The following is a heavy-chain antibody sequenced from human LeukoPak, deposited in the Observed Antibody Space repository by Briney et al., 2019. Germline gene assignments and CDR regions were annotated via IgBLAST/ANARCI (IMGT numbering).Heavy chain of an antibody. CDR2: INPNSGGT. V-gene: IGHV1-2*02. Sequence: ASVKVSCKASGYTFTGYYMHWVRQAPGHGLEWMGWINPNSGGTNYAQKFQGRVTMTRDTSISTAYMELSRLRSDDTAVYYCARAGLTLYDILTGYWVAYYYYGMDVWGQGTTVTVSS. CDR1: GYTFTGYY. CDR3: ARAGLTLYDILTGYWVAYYYYGMDV. J-gene: IGHJ6*02. D-gene: IGHD3-9*01.